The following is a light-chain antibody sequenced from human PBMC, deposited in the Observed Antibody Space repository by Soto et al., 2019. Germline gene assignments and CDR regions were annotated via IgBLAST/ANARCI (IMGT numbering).Light chain of an antibody. CDR2: EDN. CDR1: SGSIATNY. V-gene: IGLV6-57*04. CDR3: QSYDNTNHGV. J-gene: IGLJ3*02. Sequence: NFMLTQPHSVSESPGKTVTISCTRSSGSIATNYVQWYQQRPGSAPTTVIYEDNQRLSGVPDRFSGSIDSSSNSASLTISGLRTEDEASYYCQSYDNTNHGVFGGGTKLTV.